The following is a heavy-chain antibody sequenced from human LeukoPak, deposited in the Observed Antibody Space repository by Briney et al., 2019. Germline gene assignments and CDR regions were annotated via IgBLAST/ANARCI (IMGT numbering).Heavy chain of an antibody. J-gene: IGHJ5*02. D-gene: IGHD4-17*01. V-gene: IGHV3-64*01. CDR1: GFTFSSYA. CDR2: IRSNGGST. CDR3: ARVQGDYGLSHWFDP. Sequence: GGSLRLSCAASGFTFSSYAMHWVRQAPGKGLEYVSGIRSNGGSTYYANSVKGRFTISRDNSKNTLYLQMGSLRAEDMAVYYCARVQGDYGLSHWFDPWGQGTLVTVSS.